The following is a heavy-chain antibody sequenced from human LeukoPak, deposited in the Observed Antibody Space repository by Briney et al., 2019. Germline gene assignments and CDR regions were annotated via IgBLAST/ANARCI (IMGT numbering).Heavy chain of an antibody. J-gene: IGHJ4*02. CDR2: IYYSGSA. CDR1: GGSISSYY. Sequence: SETLSLTCTVSGGSISSYYWGWIRQSPGRGLEWIGSIYYSGSADYNPSLKSRVTLSVDTSKNQFSLKVSSVTAADTAVYYCARDIRSGSYSDFWGQGTLVTVSS. CDR3: ARDIRSGSYSDF. D-gene: IGHD1-26*01. V-gene: IGHV4-39*07.